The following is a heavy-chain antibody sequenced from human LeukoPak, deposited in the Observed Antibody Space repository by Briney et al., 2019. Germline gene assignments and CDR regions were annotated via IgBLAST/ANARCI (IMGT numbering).Heavy chain of an antibody. J-gene: IGHJ3*02. Sequence: SETLSLTCTVSGGSISSYYWSWIRQPPGKGLEWIGYIYYSGSTYYNPSLKSQVTISVDTSKNQFSLKLSSVTAADTAVYYCARHLLWFGELFPYDAFDIWGQGTMVTVSS. CDR3: ARHLLWFGELFPYDAFDI. D-gene: IGHD3-10*01. CDR2: IYYSGST. V-gene: IGHV4-59*08. CDR1: GGSISSYY.